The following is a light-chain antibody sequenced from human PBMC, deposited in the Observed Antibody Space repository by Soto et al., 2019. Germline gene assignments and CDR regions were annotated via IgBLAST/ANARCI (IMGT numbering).Light chain of an antibody. CDR1: QSLLYSDGNTY. CDR3: MQGTYWPPRT. J-gene: IGKJ1*01. Sequence: DVVMTQSPLSLPVTLGQPASISCRSSQSLLYSDGNTYLSWFQQRPGQSPRRLIYKVSIRDSGVPDRFSGSGSVTDFTLKITRVEAEDVGVYYGMQGTYWPPRTFGQGTKVEIK. V-gene: IGKV2-30*01. CDR2: KVS.